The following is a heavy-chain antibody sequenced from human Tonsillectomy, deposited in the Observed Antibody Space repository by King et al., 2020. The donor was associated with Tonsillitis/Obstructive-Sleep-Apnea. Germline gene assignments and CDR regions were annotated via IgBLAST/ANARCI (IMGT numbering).Heavy chain of an antibody. V-gene: IGHV1-18*01. Sequence: VQLVQSGAEVKKPGASVRVSCKASGYTFTNYGITWVRQAPGQGLEWMGWISGNNDNTNYAQKLQGRITMTTDKSTSTAYMELRSLRSDDTAVYYCARDTKDKKGRYFDWLLGVNWFDPWGQGTLVTVSS. D-gene: IGHD3-9*01. CDR3: ARDTKDKKGRYFDWLLGVNWFDP. J-gene: IGHJ5*02. CDR2: ISGNNDNT. CDR1: GYTFTNYG.